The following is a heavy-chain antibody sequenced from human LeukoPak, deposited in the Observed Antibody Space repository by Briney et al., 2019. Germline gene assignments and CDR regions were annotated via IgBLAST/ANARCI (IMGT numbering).Heavy chain of an antibody. CDR2: ISAYNGIT. D-gene: IGHD3-22*01. V-gene: IGHV1-18*01. Sequence: ASVKVSCKASGYTFTSYGISWVRQAPGQGLEWMGWISAYNGITNYAQKLQGRVTMTTDTSTSTAYMELRSLRSDDTAVYYCARDLKGYDSSGYYYDQNSFDYWGQGTLVTVSS. CDR1: GYTFTSYG. J-gene: IGHJ4*02. CDR3: ARDLKGYDSSGYYYDQNSFDY.